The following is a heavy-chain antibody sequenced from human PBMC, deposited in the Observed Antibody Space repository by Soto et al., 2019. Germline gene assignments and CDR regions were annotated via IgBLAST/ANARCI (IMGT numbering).Heavy chain of an antibody. CDR3: ARITYYYDSSGPDSYYFDY. CDR2: IYYSGST. CDR1: GGSISSYY. J-gene: IGHJ4*02. Sequence: PSETLSLTCTVSGGSISSYYWSWIRQPPGKGLEWIGYIYYSGSTNYNPSLKSRVTISVDTSKNQFSLKLSSVTAADTAVYYCARITYYYDSSGPDSYYFDYWGQGTLVTV. D-gene: IGHD3-22*01. V-gene: IGHV4-59*01.